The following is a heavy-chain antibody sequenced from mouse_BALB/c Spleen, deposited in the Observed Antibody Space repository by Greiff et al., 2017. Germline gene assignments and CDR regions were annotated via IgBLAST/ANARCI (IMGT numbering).Heavy chain of an antibody. V-gene: IGHV2-9*02. CDR2: IWAGGST. D-gene: IGHD2-10*02. CDR1: GFSLTSYG. CDR3: AREKKYGNYYAMDY. J-gene: IGHJ4*01. Sequence: VMLVESGPGLVAPSQSLSITCTVSGFSLTSYGVHWVRQPPGKGLEWLGVIWAGGSTNYNSALMSRLSISKDNSKSQVFLKMNSLQTDDTAMYYCAREKKYGNYYAMDYWGQGTSVTVSS.